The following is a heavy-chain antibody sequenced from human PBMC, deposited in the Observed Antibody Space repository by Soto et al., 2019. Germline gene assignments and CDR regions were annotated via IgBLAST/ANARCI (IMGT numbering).Heavy chain of an antibody. CDR3: ATRAGSRCFDY. CDR2: INGDGSTI. CDR1: GFSFSSYG. V-gene: IGHV3-74*01. J-gene: IGHJ4*02. D-gene: IGHD4-17*01. Sequence: GGSLRLSCAASGFSFSSYGMHWVRQAPGKGLVWVSRINGDGSTINYADSVKGRFTISRDNAKNTLYLQMNSLRAEDTSVYYCATRAGSRCFDYWGQGTLVTVS.